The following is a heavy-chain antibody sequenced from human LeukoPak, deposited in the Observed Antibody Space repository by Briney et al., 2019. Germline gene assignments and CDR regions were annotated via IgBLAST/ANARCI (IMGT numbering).Heavy chain of an antibody. CDR2: IWYDGSDK. CDR1: GFTFDDYA. J-gene: IGHJ4*02. V-gene: IGHV3-33*08. CDR3: ARDRSVSHLDY. Sequence: GGSLRLSCAASGFTFDDYAMHWVRQAPGKGLEWVAVIWYDGSDKYYADSVKGRFTISRDNSKNTLSLQMDSLRADDTAVYYCARDRSVSHLDYWGQGTLVTVSS. D-gene: IGHD4-11*01.